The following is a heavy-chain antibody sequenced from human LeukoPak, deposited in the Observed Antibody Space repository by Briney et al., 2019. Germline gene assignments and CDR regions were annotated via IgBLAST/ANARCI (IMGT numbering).Heavy chain of an antibody. D-gene: IGHD3-10*01. CDR2: IIPIFGTA. V-gene: IGHV1-69*01. CDR3: ARDGQYGSGSYRATNWFDP. J-gene: IGHJ5*02. CDR1: GGTFSSYA. Sequence: SVKVSCKASGGTFSSYAISWVRQAPGQGLEWMGGIIPIFGTANYAQKFQGRVTITADESTSTAYMELSSLRSEDTAVYYCARDGQYGSGSYRATNWFDPWGQGTLVTVSS.